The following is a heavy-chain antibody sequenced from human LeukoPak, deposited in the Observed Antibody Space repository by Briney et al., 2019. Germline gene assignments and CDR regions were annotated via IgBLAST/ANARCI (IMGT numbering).Heavy chain of an antibody. CDR2: ISSSSSTI. Sequence: GGSLRLSCAASGFTFSSYSMDWVRQAPGKGLEWVSYISSSSSTIYYADSVKGRFTISRDNAKNSLYLQMNSLRDEDTAVYYCARVGGYLDYYYGMDVWGQGTTVTVSS. V-gene: IGHV3-48*02. CDR3: ARVGGYLDYYYGMDV. J-gene: IGHJ6*02. D-gene: IGHD3-16*01. CDR1: GFTFSSYS.